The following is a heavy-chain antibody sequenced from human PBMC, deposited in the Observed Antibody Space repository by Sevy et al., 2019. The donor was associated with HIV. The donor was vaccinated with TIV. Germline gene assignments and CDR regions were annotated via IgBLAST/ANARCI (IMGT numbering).Heavy chain of an antibody. CDR2: IYYNGHI. Sequence: SETLSLTCTVSGGSITSLYWKWIRQPPGKGLEWIANIYYNGHINYNPSLKSRVTLSLDTSKNQFSLRLSSVTAADTXXXXXXXXXXWGRGYSWGHGTLVTVSS. J-gene: IGHJ5*01. V-gene: IGHV4-59*08. CDR3: XXXXXWGRGYS. CDR1: GGSITSLY. D-gene: IGHD1-26*01.